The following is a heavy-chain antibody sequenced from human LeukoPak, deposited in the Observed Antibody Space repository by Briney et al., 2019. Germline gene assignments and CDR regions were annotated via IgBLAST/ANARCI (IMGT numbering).Heavy chain of an antibody. J-gene: IGHJ6*03. V-gene: IGHV4-34*01. CDR2: INHSGST. Sequence: SETLSLTCGVYGGSFSGYYWSWIRQPPGKGLEWIGEINHSGSTNYNPSLKSRVTISVDTSKNQFSLKLSSVTAADTAVYYCARLGPRIGYYYMYVWGKGTTVTVSS. D-gene: IGHD2-15*01. CDR1: GGSFSGYY. CDR3: ARLGPRIGYYYMYV.